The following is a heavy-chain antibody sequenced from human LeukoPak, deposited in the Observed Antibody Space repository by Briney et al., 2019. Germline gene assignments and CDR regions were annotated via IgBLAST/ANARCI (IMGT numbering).Heavy chain of an antibody. Sequence: GGSLRLSCAASGFTFSSYGMHWVRQAPGKGLEWVAVIPYDGSNKYYADSVKGRFTISRDNSKNTLYLQMNSLRAEDTAVYYCAKSSVGMFDYWGQGTLVTVSS. J-gene: IGHJ4*02. CDR2: IPYDGSNK. V-gene: IGHV3-30*18. D-gene: IGHD4-23*01. CDR3: AKSSVGMFDY. CDR1: GFTFSSYG.